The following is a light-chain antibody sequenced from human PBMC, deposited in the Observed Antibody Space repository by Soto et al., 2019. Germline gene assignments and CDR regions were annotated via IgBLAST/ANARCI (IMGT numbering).Light chain of an antibody. Sequence: QPVLTQPPSVSGAPGQRVTISCTGTSSNIGAGYDVHWYQQLPGTAPKLLIHLNSNRPSGVPDRFSGSKSGTSASLAITGLQAEDEADYYCQSYDNSLSTSVFGGGTKLTVL. CDR3: QSYDNSLSTSV. CDR1: SSNIGAGYD. J-gene: IGLJ2*01. V-gene: IGLV1-40*01. CDR2: LNS.